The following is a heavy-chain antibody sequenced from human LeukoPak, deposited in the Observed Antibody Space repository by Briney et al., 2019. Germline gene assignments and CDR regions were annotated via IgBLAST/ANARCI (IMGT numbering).Heavy chain of an antibody. CDR3: ARANGQLRYFDWLPRKNWFDP. CDR2: INSDGSST. J-gene: IGHJ5*02. D-gene: IGHD3-9*01. CDR1: GFTFSSYW. Sequence: PGGSLRLSCAASGFTFSSYWMHWVRQAPGKGLVWVSRINSDGSSTSYADSVKGRFTISRDNAKNSLYLQMNSLRAEDTAVYYCARANGQLRYFDWLPRKNWFDPWGQGTLVTVSS. V-gene: IGHV3-74*01.